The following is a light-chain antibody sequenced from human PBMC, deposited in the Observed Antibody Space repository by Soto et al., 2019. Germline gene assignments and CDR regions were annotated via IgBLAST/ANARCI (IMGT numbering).Light chain of an antibody. Sequence: QSALTQPASVSGSPGQSITISCTGTSSDVGDYNYVSWYQQHPGKAPKVMIYDVSNRPSGVSNRFSGSKSGNTASLTISGLQAEDEADSYRSSYTSSSTLVFGTGTKVTVL. CDR1: SSDVGDYNY. CDR2: DVS. CDR3: SSYTSSSTLV. V-gene: IGLV2-14*01. J-gene: IGLJ1*01.